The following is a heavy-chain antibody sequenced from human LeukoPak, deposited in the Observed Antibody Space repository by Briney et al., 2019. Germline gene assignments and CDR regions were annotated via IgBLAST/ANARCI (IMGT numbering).Heavy chain of an antibody. Sequence: SLRLSCAASGFTFDDYAMHWVRQAPGKGLEWVSGISWNSGSIGYADSVKGRFTISRDNAKNSLYLQMNSLRAEDTALYYCAKDKGIYSGSYTGYFDYWGQGTLVTVSS. CDR2: ISWNSGSI. CDR1: GFTFDDYA. CDR3: AKDKGIYSGSYTGYFDY. J-gene: IGHJ4*02. D-gene: IGHD1-26*01. V-gene: IGHV3-9*01.